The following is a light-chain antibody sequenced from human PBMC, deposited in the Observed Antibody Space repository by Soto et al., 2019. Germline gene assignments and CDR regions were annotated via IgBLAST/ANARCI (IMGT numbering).Light chain of an antibody. CDR2: EVA. CDR1: SSDVGNNNY. V-gene: IGLV2-8*01. Sequence: QSALTQPPSASGSPGQSVTISCTGTSSDVGNNNYVSWYQHHPGKAPKLMIYEVAKRPSGVPDRFSGSKSGNTASLTVSGLQAEDEADYYCSSYAVSNNLLFGGGTKLTVL. J-gene: IGLJ2*01. CDR3: SSYAVSNNLL.